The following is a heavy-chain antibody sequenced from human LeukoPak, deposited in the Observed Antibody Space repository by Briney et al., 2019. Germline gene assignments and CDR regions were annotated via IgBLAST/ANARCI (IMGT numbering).Heavy chain of an antibody. V-gene: IGHV4-34*01. Sequence: PSETLSLTCAVYGGSFSGYYWSWIRQPPGKGLEWIGEINHSGSTNYNPSLKSRVTISVDTSKNQFSLKLSSVTAADTAVYYCARDRNTDFWSGYYTNYFDDWGQGTLVSVSS. CDR2: INHSGST. D-gene: IGHD3-3*01. CDR3: ARDRNTDFWSGYYTNYFDD. J-gene: IGHJ4*02. CDR1: GGSFSGYY.